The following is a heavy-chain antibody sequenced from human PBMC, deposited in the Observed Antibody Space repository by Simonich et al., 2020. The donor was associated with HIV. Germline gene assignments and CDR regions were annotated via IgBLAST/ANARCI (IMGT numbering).Heavy chain of an antibody. J-gene: IGHJ4*02. Sequence: QVHLVQSGAEVKKPGASVKVSCEASGYTFTGYYIHWVRQAPGQGLEWMGWIKPNRGATNDAQKVEERVTRTSDTSISTAYMELSGLRSDDTAAYYCAREDRDYISYFFHYWGQGTLVTVSS. CDR2: IKPNRGAT. CDR3: AREDRDYISYFFHY. CDR1: GYTFTGYY. D-gene: IGHD3-16*01. V-gene: IGHV1-2*02.